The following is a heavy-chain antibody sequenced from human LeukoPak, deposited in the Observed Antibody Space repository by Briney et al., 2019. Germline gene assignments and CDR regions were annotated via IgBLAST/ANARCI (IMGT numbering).Heavy chain of an antibody. D-gene: IGHD3-3*01. CDR1: GYTFTSYG. CDR2: ISAYNGNT. CDR3: ASAPNYDFWSGFDY. J-gene: IGHJ4*02. Sequence: ASVKVSCKASGYTFTSYGISWVRQAPGQGLEWMGWISAYNGNTNYAQKLQGRVTMTTDTSTSTAYMELRSLRSDDTAVYYCASAPNYDFWSGFDYWGQGTLVTVSS. V-gene: IGHV1-18*01.